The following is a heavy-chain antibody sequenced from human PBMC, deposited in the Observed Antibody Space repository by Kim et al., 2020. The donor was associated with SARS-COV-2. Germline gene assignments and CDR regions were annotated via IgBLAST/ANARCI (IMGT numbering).Heavy chain of an antibody. D-gene: IGHD3-16*01. V-gene: IGHV3-21*01. Sequence: GGSLRLSCAASGFTFSSYSMNWVRQAPGKGLEWVSSISSSSSYIYYADSVKGRFTISRENAKNSLYLQMNSLRAEDTAVYYCARSIRLGGYVDYWGQGTPGTVSP. CDR3: ARSIRLGGYVDY. CDR2: ISSSSSYI. CDR1: GFTFSSYS. J-gene: IGHJ4*02.